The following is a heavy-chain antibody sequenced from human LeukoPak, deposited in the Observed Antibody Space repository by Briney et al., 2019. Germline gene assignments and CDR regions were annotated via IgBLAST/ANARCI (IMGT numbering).Heavy chain of an antibody. Sequence: PGGSVRLFCAASGFSFSKFAMHGVRQAPGRGLESVSGISYNGDGTYYANSVKGGFIIFRDNSKKTLYLQVGSLRVEDMGVYYCARGHFWSGYTYQDYFYYMDVWGKGTAVTVSS. CDR2: ISYNGDGT. CDR1: GFSFSKFA. V-gene: IGHV3-64*01. CDR3: ARGHFWSGYTYQDYFYYMDV. D-gene: IGHD3-3*02. J-gene: IGHJ6*03.